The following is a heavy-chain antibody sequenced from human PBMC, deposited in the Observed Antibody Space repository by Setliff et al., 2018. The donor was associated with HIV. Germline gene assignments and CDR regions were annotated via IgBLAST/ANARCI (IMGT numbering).Heavy chain of an antibody. CDR2: IYYTGGT. CDR1: GDSISSTGYY. Sequence: PSETLSLTCTVSGDSISSTGYYWGWIRQPPGKGLEWIGNIYYTGGTYYNPSLKSRVTISVDTSENQFSLKLSSLTAADTAVYYCARTIVVVVAATGGFDYWGQGTLVTVS. D-gene: IGHD2-15*01. J-gene: IGHJ4*02. CDR3: ARTIVVVVAATGGFDY. V-gene: IGHV4-39*01.